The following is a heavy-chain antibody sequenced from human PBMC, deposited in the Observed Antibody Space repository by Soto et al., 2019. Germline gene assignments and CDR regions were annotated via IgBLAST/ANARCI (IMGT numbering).Heavy chain of an antibody. J-gene: IGHJ5*02. Sequence: QVQLQESGPGLVRPSQTLSLTCTVSGGSISSGGYYWSWIRQRPGKGLECIGYIYYSGSTYYIPSLKSRVTISLDPSKNQSSLKLSSVTAADPAVYYCTSLFRWFDPWGQGTLVTVSS. V-gene: IGHV4-31*03. CDR1: GGSISSGGYY. D-gene: IGHD3-10*02. CDR2: IYYSGST. CDR3: TSLFRWFDP.